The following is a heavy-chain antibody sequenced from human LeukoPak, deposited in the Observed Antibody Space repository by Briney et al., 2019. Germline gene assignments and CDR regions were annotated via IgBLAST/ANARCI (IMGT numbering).Heavy chain of an antibody. Sequence: GGSLRLSCAASGFTFSDYYMIWIRQAPGKGLEWISYISSSVSTIYYADSVKGRFTISRDNAKNSLYLQMNSLRAEDTAVYHCARRGSGYYAWAFDYWGQGTLVTVSS. CDR2: ISSSVSTI. D-gene: IGHD3-3*01. J-gene: IGHJ4*02. V-gene: IGHV3-11*04. CDR3: ARRGSGYYAWAFDY. CDR1: GFTFSDYY.